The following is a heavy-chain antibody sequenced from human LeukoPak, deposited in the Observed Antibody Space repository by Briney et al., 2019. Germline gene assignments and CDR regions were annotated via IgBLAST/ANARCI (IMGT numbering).Heavy chain of an antibody. CDR1: GYTFTGYY. CDR2: INPNSGGT. Sequence: GASVKVSCKASGYTFTGYYMHWVRQAPGQGLEWMGWINPNSGGTNYAQKFQGRVTMTRDTSISTAYMELSRLRSDDTAVYYCARDRGSSSWLDAFDIWGQGTMVTVSS. CDR3: ARDRGSSSWLDAFDI. V-gene: IGHV1-2*02. J-gene: IGHJ3*02. D-gene: IGHD6-13*01.